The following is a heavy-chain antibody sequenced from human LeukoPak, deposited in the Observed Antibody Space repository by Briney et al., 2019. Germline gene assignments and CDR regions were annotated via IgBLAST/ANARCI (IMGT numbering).Heavy chain of an antibody. Sequence: PSETLSLTCTVSGGSISSSSYYWGWIRQPPGKGLEWIGSIYYSGSTYYNPSLKSRVTISVDTSKNQFSLKLSSVTAADTAVYYCARDKRAGFDYWGQGTLVTVSS. D-gene: IGHD6-25*01. CDR1: GGSISSSSYY. J-gene: IGHJ4*02. V-gene: IGHV4-39*02. CDR3: ARDKRAGFDY. CDR2: IYYSGST.